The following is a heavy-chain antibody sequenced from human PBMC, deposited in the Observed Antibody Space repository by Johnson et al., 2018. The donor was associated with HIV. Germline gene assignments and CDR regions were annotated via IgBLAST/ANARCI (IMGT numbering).Heavy chain of an antibody. D-gene: IGHD3/OR15-3a*01. V-gene: IGHV3-73*02. Sequence: VKLVESGGGLVQPGGSLKLSCAASGFTLSGSHIHWVRQASGKGLEWVGRVRTEAKNHATAYAASVTGRFSISRDDSKNTAYLQMNSLKTEDTAMYYCTRWLDNDDFWDAFDIWGQGTMVTVSS. CDR3: TRWLDNDDFWDAFDI. CDR2: VRTEAKNHAT. J-gene: IGHJ3*02. CDR1: GFTLSGSH.